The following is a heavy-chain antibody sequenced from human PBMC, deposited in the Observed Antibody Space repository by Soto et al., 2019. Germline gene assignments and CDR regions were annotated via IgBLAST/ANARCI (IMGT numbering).Heavy chain of an antibody. D-gene: IGHD2-15*01. Sequence: ASVKVSCKASGYTFTSYDINWVRQATGQGLEWMGWMNPNSGNTGYAQKFQGRVTMTRNTSISTAYMELSSLRSEDTAVYYCARVGGTYCSGGSCYYYYYGMDVWGQGTTVTVSS. CDR1: GYTFTSYD. CDR2: MNPNSGNT. J-gene: IGHJ6*02. CDR3: ARVGGTYCSGGSCYYYYYGMDV. V-gene: IGHV1-8*01.